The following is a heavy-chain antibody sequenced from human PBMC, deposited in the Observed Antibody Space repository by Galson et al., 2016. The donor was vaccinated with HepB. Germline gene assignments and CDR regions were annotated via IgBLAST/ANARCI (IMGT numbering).Heavy chain of an antibody. CDR3: ARADGDEYYFDS. Sequence: SVKVSCKASGGTFSTYAINWVRQAPGQGLEWLRWIIPKSGGTNYAQKFQDRVILASDTSITTAYMELRRLTSDDTAVYYCARADGDEYYFDSWGQGTLVTVSS. CDR2: IIPKSGGT. V-gene: IGHV1-2*02. J-gene: IGHJ4*02. D-gene: IGHD4-17*01. CDR1: GGTFSTYA.